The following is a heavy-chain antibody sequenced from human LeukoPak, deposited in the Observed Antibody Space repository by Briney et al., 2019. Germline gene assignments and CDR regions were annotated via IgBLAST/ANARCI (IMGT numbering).Heavy chain of an antibody. J-gene: IGHJ3*02. CDR1: GFTFSSYE. CDR2: ISSSGSTI. D-gene: IGHD2-15*01. V-gene: IGHV3-48*03. CDR3: ASQLGYCSGGSCYSGAFDI. Sequence: PGGSLRLSCAASGFTFSSYEMNWVRQAPGKGLEWVSYISSSGSTIYYADSVKGRFTISRDNAKNSLYLQMNSLRAEDTAVYYCASQLGYCSGGSCYSGAFDIWGQGTMVTVSS.